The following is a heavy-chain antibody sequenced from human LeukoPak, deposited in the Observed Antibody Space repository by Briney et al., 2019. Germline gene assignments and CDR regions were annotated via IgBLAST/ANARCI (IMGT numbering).Heavy chain of an antibody. CDR2: ISSSSSYI. CDR3: ARGSAFCFDS. Sequence: GGSLRLSCAASGFTFSSYSMNWVRQAPGKGLEWVSSISSSSSYIYYADSVKGRFTISRDNANNSLYLQMNSLRAEDTAMYFCARGSAFCFDSWGQGTLVTVSS. J-gene: IGHJ4*02. V-gene: IGHV3-21*01. CDR1: GFTFSSYS. D-gene: IGHD3-3*01.